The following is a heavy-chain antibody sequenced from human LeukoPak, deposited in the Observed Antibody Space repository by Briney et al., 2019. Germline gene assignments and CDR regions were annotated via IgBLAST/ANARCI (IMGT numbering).Heavy chain of an antibody. D-gene: IGHD2-2*01. Sequence: GGSLRLSCAASGFTFSSFGMHWVRQAPGKGLEWVAIISSDGNNKYHPDSVKGRFTISRDNSKNTLYLQMNSLRVEDTAVYYCARPPPSCSSTSCYQHYWGQGTLVTVSS. J-gene: IGHJ4*02. CDR2: ISSDGNNK. V-gene: IGHV3-30*03. CDR1: GFTFSSFG. CDR3: ARPPPSCSSTSCYQHY.